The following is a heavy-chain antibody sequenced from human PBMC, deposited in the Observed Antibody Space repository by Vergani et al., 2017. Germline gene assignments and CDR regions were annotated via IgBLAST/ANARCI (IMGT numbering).Heavy chain of an antibody. CDR1: GGSISSGSYY. Sequence: QVQLQESGPGLVKPSQTLSLTCTVSGGSISSGSYYWSWIRQPAGKGLEWIGLIYTSGSTNYNPSLKSRVTISVDTSKNQFSLKLSSVTAADTAVYYCARGGYYDSSGYYSDVFDIWGQGTMVTVSS. J-gene: IGHJ3*02. CDR3: ARGGYYDSSGYYSDVFDI. D-gene: IGHD3-22*01. CDR2: IYTSGST. V-gene: IGHV4-61*02.